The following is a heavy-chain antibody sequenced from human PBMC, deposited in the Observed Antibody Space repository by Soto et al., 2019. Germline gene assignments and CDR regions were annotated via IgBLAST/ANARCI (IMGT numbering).Heavy chain of an antibody. J-gene: IGHJ4*01. V-gene: IGHV1-18*04. Sequence: GASVTVSCITSGYTFTSFGVSWVRNALGQGLEWMGWISGYNGKTKYAQTLQVRVTMTADTSTSTVYLELRGLRPDDTAVYFCARDKMIDDYGSGTYDYWG. CDR2: ISGYNGKT. CDR1: GYTFTSFG. CDR3: ARDKMIDDYGSGTYDY. D-gene: IGHD3-10*01.